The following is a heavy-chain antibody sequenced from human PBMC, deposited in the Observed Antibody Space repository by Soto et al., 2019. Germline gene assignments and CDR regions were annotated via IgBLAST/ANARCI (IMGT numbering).Heavy chain of an antibody. CDR1: GFSLSPGVG. V-gene: IGHV2-5*02. CDR3: AHSSYYGSGSLDY. D-gene: IGHD3-10*01. Sequence: QITLKESGPTLVKPPQTLTLTCTFSGFSLSPGVGVGWIRQPPGKALECLALIYWDDDKRYSSSLKSRLTITKDTSKDQVVLIMTNMDPVDTATYYCAHSSYYGSGSLDYWGQGILVTVSS. CDR2: IYWDDDK. J-gene: IGHJ4*02.